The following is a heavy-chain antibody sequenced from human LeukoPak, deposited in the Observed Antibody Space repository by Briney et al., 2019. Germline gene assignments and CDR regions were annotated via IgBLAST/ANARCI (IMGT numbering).Heavy chain of an antibody. CDR3: ARQGRGSDYDFWSGYYWPDYYYYYMDV. CDR1: GYTFTSYD. Sequence: ASVKVSCKASGYTFTSYDINWVQQATGQGLEWMGWMNPNSGNTGYAQKFQGRVTMTRNTSISTAYMELSSLRSEDTAVYYCARQGRGSDYDFWSGYYWPDYYYYYMDVWGEGTTVTVSS. V-gene: IGHV1-8*01. D-gene: IGHD3-3*01. J-gene: IGHJ6*03. CDR2: MNPNSGNT.